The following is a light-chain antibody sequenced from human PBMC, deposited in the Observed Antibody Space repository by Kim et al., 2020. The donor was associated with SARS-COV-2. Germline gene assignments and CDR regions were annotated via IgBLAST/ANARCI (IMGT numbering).Light chain of an antibody. V-gene: IGLV4-69*01. CDR3: QTWGPGIQV. CDR1: SGHSSYA. Sequence: QLVLTQSPSASASLGASVKLTCTLSSGHSSYAIAWHQQQPEKGPRYLMKVDSAGSHTKGDGIPDRFSGSSSGAERYLIISSLQSDDEGDYYCQTWGPGIQVFGRGTQLTVL. CDR2: VDSAGSH. J-gene: IGLJ2*01.